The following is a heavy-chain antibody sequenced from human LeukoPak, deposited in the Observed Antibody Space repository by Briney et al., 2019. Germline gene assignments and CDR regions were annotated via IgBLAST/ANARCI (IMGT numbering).Heavy chain of an antibody. CDR2: ISGSGGST. J-gene: IGHJ4*02. D-gene: IGHD3-10*01. CDR1: GFTFSSYA. V-gene: IGHV3-23*01. CDR3: AKHPHSWIWFGELPPDY. Sequence: GGSLRLSCAASGFTFSSYAMSWVRQAPGKGLEWVSAISGSGGSTYYADSVKGRFTISRDNSKNTLYLQMNSLRAEDTAVYYCAKHPHSWIWFGELPPDYWGQGTLVTVSS.